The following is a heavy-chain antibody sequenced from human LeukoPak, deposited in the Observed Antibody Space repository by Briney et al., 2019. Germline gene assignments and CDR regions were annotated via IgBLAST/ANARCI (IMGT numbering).Heavy chain of an antibody. V-gene: IGHV4-34*01. D-gene: IGHD3-3*01. CDR1: GGSFRGYY. J-gene: IGHJ3*02. CDR3: ATRITIFGVVPDAFDI. CDR2: INHSGST. Sequence: PSETLSLTCAVYGGSFRGYYWSWIRQPPGKGLEWVGEINHSGSTNYNPSLKSRVTISVDKSKNQCSLKLSSVTAADAAVYYCATRITIFGVVPDAFDIWGQGTMVTVPS.